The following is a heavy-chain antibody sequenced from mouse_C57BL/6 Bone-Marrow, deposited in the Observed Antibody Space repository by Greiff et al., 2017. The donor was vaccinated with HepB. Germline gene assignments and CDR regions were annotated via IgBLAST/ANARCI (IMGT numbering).Heavy chain of an antibody. D-gene: IGHD2-5*01. CDR1: GYSITSGYY. CDR2: ISYDGSN. Sequence: EVQLVESGPGLVKPSQSLSLTCSVTGYSITSGYYWNWIRQFPGNKLEWMGYISYDGSNNYNPSLKNRISITRDTSKNQFFLKLNSVTTEDTATYYCARDPLYYSNYVWYFDVWGTGTTVTVSS. J-gene: IGHJ1*03. V-gene: IGHV3-6*01. CDR3: ARDPLYYSNYVWYFDV.